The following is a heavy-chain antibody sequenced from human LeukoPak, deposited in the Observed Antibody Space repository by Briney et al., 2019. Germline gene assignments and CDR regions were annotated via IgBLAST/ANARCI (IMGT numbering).Heavy chain of an antibody. CDR1: GGSISGYY. J-gene: IGHJ5*02. Sequence: PSQTLSLTCTGSGGSISGYYWSWIRQSPGKGLEWIGYINYTGITAYNPSLGSRVTISVDTSNNQFSLRLTSVTAADTAVYYCARLHSSRAEEFDPWGQGTLVTVSS. V-gene: IGHV4-59*01. CDR2: INYTGIT. CDR3: ARLHSSRAEEFDP.